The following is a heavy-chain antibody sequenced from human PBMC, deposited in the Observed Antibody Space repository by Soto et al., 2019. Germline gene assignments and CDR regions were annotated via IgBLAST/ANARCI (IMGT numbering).Heavy chain of an antibody. Sequence: QVHLVQSGPEVRKPGASVRVSCEASGYIFTAYSIHWIRQAPGQGLEWMGWINAGKGNTKYSQKFQGRLIITKDTSATTVYLDLSGLRSEDTAIYFCARDFWGAIGHYGVAVWGQGTTVSVSS. CDR2: INAGKGNT. J-gene: IGHJ6*02. CDR3: ARDFWGAIGHYGVAV. V-gene: IGHV1-3*01. CDR1: GYIFTAYS. D-gene: IGHD3-16*01.